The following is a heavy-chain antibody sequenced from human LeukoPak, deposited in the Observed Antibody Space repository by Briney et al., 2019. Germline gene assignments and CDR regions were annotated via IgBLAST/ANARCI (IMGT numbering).Heavy chain of an antibody. CDR1: GYTFTSYY. J-gene: IGHJ4*02. CDR3: ARDLSPGSSSCLPGY. D-gene: IGHD6-13*01. V-gene: IGHV1-46*01. CDR2: INPSNGST. Sequence: ASVKVSCKASGYTFTSYYMHWVRQAPGQGLEWMGIINPSNGSTSYAQKFQGRVTMTRDTSTSTVYMELRSLRSDDTAVYYCARDLSPGSSSCLPGYWGQGTLVTVSS.